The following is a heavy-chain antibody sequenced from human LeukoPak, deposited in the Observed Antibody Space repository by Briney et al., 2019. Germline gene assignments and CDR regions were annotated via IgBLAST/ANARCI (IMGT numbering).Heavy chain of an antibody. V-gene: IGHV1-24*01. Sequence: ASVKVSCKVSGYTLTELSMHWVRQAPGKGLEWMGGFDPEDGETIYAQKFQGRVTMTEDTSTDTAYMELSSLRAEDTAVYYCAKDLNYDFWSGLGNWGQGTLVTVSS. J-gene: IGHJ4*02. CDR2: FDPEDGET. CDR3: AKDLNYDFWSGLGN. D-gene: IGHD3-3*01. CDR1: GYTLTELS.